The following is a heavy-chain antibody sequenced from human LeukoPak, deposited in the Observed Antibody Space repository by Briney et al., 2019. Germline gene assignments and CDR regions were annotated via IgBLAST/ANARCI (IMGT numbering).Heavy chain of an antibody. CDR2: INPNSGGT. D-gene: IGHD1-26*01. V-gene: IGHV1-2*02. CDR3: ASDAALIVGATTLNWFDP. J-gene: IGHJ5*02. CDR1: GYTFTGYY. Sequence: GASVKVSCKASGYTFTGYYMHWVRQAPGQGLEWMGWINPNSGGTNYAQKFQGRVTMTRDTSISTAYMELSRLRSDDTAVYYCASDAALIVGATTLNWFDPWGQGTLVTVSS.